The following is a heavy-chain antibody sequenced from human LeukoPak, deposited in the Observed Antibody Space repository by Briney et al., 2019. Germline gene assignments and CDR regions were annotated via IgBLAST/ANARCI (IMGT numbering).Heavy chain of an antibody. CDR2: IFYSGST. CDR3: ARARNYYDNSGYYYEGDAFDI. CDR1: GGSISNYH. Sequence: SETLSLTCTVSGGSISNYHWGWIRQPPGKVLEWIGYIFYSGSTNDNPSLKSRVTISVDTSKNQFSLRLSSVTAADTAVYYCARARNYYDNSGYYYEGDAFDIWGQGTMVTVSS. J-gene: IGHJ3*02. V-gene: IGHV4-59*01. D-gene: IGHD3-22*01.